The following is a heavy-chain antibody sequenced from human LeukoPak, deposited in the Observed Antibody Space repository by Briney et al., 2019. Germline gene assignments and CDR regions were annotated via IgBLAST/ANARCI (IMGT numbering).Heavy chain of an antibody. CDR3: ARALNHYYYYTDV. Sequence: SETLSLTCAVYGGSFSGYYWSWIRQPPGKGLEWIGEINHSGSTNYNPSLKSRLTISVDTSKNQFSLKLSSVTAADTAVYYCARALNHYYYYTDVWGKGTTVTVSS. V-gene: IGHV4-34*01. CDR2: INHSGST. J-gene: IGHJ6*03. CDR1: GGSFSGYY.